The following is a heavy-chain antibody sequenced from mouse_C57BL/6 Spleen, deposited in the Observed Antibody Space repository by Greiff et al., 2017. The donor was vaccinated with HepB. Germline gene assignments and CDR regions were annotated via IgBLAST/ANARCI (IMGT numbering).Heavy chain of an antibody. V-gene: IGHV1-50*01. CDR1: GYTFTSYW. D-gene: IGHD1-1*01. J-gene: IGHJ2*01. Sequence: QVQLQQSGAELVKPGASVKLSCKASGYTFTSYWMQWVKQRPGQGLEWIGEIDPSDSYTNYNQKFKGKATLTVDTSSSTAYMQLSSLTSEDSAVYYCARRGIITTVVSYFDYWGQGTTLTVSS. CDR3: ARRGIITTVVSYFDY. CDR2: IDPSDSYT.